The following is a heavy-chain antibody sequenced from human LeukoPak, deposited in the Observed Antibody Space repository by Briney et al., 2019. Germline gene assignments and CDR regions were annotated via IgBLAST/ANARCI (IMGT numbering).Heavy chain of an antibody. J-gene: IGHJ5*02. D-gene: IGHD3-10*01. CDR3: ARSLGQLLGFDP. V-gene: IGHV4-30-4*08. CDR1: GGSTSSGDFY. CDR2: ILYSGST. Sequence: SQTLSLTCNVSGGSTSSGDFYWSWFRQSPGKVLGWIGHILYSGSTNYSPSLASRVTISIDTSEKQFSLSLRSVTAADTAIYYCARSLGQLLGFDPWGPGTLVTVSS.